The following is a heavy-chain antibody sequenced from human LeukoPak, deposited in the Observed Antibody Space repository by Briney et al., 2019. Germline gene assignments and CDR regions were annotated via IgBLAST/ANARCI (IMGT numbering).Heavy chain of an antibody. D-gene: IGHD2-2*01. J-gene: IGHJ5*02. V-gene: IGHV4-59*12. CDR2: IYYSGTT. Sequence: PSETLSLTCTVSGDSINDYYWTWVRQPPGKRREWLGYIYYSGTTTYNPSRGSRVTISLDTSKNQFSLTLTSVTAADTAVYYCARRFCSSAGCHRTFNYFDPWGQGSLVTVSS. CDR3: ARRFCSSAGCHRTFNYFDP. CDR1: GDSINDYY.